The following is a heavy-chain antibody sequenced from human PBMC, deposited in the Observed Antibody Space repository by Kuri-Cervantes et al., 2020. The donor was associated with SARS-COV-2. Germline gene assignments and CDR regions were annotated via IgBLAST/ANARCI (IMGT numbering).Heavy chain of an antibody. D-gene: IGHD3-3*01. CDR3: ARVGIFGVGHDAFDI. CDR2: ISGSGGST. Sequence: GESLKISCAASGFTFSSYAMSWVRQAPGKGLEWVSAISGSGGSTYYADSVKGRFIISRDNAKNSLYLEMTSLRAEDTAVYYCARVGIFGVGHDAFDIWGQGTRVTVSS. V-gene: IGHV3-23*01. CDR1: GFTFSSYA. J-gene: IGHJ3*02.